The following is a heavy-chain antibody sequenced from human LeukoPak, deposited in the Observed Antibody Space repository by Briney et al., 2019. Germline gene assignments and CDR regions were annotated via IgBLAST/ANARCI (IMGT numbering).Heavy chain of an antibody. Sequence: GSVKASCKASGYTFTSYYMHCVRQAPGQRLEWRGIINPSVGSTSYAQKFQGRVTMTRDTSTSTVYMELSSLRSEDTAVYYCARDLSAAAGPFDYWGQGNLVTVSS. J-gene: IGHJ4*02. V-gene: IGHV1-46*01. D-gene: IGHD6-13*01. CDR1: GYTFTSYY. CDR3: ARDLSAAAGPFDY. CDR2: INPSVGST.